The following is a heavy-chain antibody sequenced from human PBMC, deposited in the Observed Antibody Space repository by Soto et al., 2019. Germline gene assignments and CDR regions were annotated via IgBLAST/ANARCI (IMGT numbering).Heavy chain of an antibody. CDR2: INHSGST. D-gene: IGHD3-22*01. CDR1: GGSFSGYY. CDR3: ATSLLISSGYYATRF. Sequence: ETLSLTCAVYGGSFSGYYWIWSRQPPGKGLEWIGEINHSGSTNYNPSLKSRVTISVDTSKNQFSLKLSSVTAADTAVYYCATSLLISSGYYATRFWGQGTLVTVSS. V-gene: IGHV4-34*01. J-gene: IGHJ4*02.